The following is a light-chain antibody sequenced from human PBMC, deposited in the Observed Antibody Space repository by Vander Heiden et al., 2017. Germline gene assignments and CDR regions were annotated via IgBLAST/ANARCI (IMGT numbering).Light chain of an antibody. V-gene: IGKV4-1*01. Sequence: DIVMTQSPDSLGVSLGERATINCKSSQSVLYISNNKNYLAWYQQKPGQPPKLLIYWASTRESGVPDRFSGSGSGTDFTLTISSLQAEDVAVYYCQQYYSTPYTFGQGTKLXIK. CDR1: QSVLYISNNKNY. CDR2: WAS. CDR3: QQYYSTPYT. J-gene: IGKJ2*01.